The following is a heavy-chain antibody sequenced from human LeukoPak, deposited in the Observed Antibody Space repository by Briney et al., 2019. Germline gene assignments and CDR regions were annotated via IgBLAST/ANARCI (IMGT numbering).Heavy chain of an antibody. J-gene: IGHJ6*03. CDR3: ASGVAAQFYHYYMDV. Sequence: ASVKVSCQASGYTPTGYYMHWVRPAPGQGLEWMGWIQPNSGGTNHTQKLQGTVTLTTDPSTSTAWIELSRVRTDGTAVYYWASGVAAQFYHYYMDVWGKGTTVTVSS. V-gene: IGHV1-2*02. CDR2: IQPNSGGT. D-gene: IGHD2-15*01. CDR1: GYTPTGYY.